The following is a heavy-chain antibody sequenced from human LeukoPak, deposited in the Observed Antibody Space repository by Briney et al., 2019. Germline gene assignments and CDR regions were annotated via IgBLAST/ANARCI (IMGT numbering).Heavy chain of an antibody. CDR2: IYYSGST. V-gene: IGHV4-59*01. J-gene: IGHJ3*02. CDR1: GGSISSYY. Sequence: SETLSFTCTVSGGSISSYYWSWIRQPPGKGLEWIGYIYYSGSTNYNPSLKSRVTISVDTSKNQSSLKLSSVTAADTAVYYCASGGSYDAFDIWGQGTMVTVSS. D-gene: IGHD2-15*01. CDR3: ASGGSYDAFDI.